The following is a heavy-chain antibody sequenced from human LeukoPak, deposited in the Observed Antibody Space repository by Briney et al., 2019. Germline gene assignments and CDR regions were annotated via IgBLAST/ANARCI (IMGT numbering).Heavy chain of an antibody. D-gene: IGHD6-19*01. CDR2: INHSGST. CDR1: GGSFSGYY. V-gene: IGHV4-34*01. CDR3: ASGVSSGWYGMAFDI. Sequence: SETLSLTCAVYGGSFSGYYWSWIRQPPGKGLEWIGEINHSGSTNYNPSLKSRVTISVDTSKNQFSLKLSSVTAADTAVYYCASGVSSGWYGMAFDIWGQGTMVTVSS. J-gene: IGHJ3*02.